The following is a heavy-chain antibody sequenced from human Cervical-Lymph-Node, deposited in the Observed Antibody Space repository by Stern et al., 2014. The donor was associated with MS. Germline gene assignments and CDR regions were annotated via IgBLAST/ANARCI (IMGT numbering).Heavy chain of an antibody. J-gene: IGHJ4*02. Sequence: VQLVESGAEVKNPGSSVKASCKASGGTFSSSAISWVLQSPGEGLEWMGAIVPIFGTANYAHKFQGRVTITADESTSTAYMELSSLRSEDTAVYYCAREFSYDSSGYYFYYWGQGTLVTVSS. V-gene: IGHV1-69*01. D-gene: IGHD3-22*01. CDR3: AREFSYDSSGYYFYY. CDR2: IVPIFGTA. CDR1: GGTFSSSA.